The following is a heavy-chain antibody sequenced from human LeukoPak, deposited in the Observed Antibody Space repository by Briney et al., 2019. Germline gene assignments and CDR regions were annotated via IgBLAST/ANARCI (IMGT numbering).Heavy chain of an antibody. J-gene: IGHJ4*02. CDR2: IKYDGSKT. D-gene: IGHD6-6*01. V-gene: IGHV3-30*02. Sequence: GGSLRLSCAASGFTFSSYGMHWVRQAPGKGLECVAFIKYDGSKTYYADSVKGRFTISRDNSKNTLYLQMNSLRNEDTAVYFCAKSAPGISSMAGYYFDYWSQGTLVTVSS. CDR1: GFTFSSYG. CDR3: AKSAPGISSMAGYYFDY.